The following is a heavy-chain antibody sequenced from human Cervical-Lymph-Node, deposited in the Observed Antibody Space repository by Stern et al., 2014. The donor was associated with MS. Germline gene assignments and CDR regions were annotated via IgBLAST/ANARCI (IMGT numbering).Heavy chain of an antibody. D-gene: IGHD3-22*01. CDR2: TSSEGTNK. J-gene: IGHJ3*02. CDR1: GFSFSTYT. Sequence: QVQLVESGGGVVQPGRSLKLSCAASGFSFSTYTFHWVRQAPGKGLEWVSVTSSEGTNKYYADSVRGRFTMSRDDSKSTVYLQMRSLTTEDTAVYYCAADSTAYYFRTFEIWGQGTLVTVSS. V-gene: IGHV3-30*04. CDR3: AADSTAYYFRTFEI.